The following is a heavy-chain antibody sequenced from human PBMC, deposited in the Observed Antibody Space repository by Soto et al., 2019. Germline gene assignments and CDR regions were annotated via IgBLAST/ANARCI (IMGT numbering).Heavy chain of an antibody. V-gene: IGHV4-4*02. CDR1: GGSISSSNL. CDR3: ARVSGSYYYGMDV. J-gene: IGHJ6*02. CDR2: TYHSGST. Sequence: QVQLQESGPGLVKPSGTLSLTCAVYGGSISSSNLWSWVRQPPGKGLEWIGETYHSGSTNYNAYLKSRVTISVDKSKNQFSLKLSSVTAADAAVYYCARVSGSYYYGMDVWGQGTTVTVSS. D-gene: IGHD1-26*01.